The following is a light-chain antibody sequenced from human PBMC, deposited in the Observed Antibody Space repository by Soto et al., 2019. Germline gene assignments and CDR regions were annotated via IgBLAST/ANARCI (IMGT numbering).Light chain of an antibody. Sequence: DIQMTQSPSSVSASVGDRAIISCRASQDIDRCLAWFQHKPGKAPKLLISTASSLQSGVPSRFSGSGSGTDFTLTIASLQFEDFATYYCLQSDTFPYTFGRGTKLEIK. V-gene: IGKV1D-12*01. CDR2: TAS. CDR1: QDIDRC. J-gene: IGKJ2*01. CDR3: LQSDTFPYT.